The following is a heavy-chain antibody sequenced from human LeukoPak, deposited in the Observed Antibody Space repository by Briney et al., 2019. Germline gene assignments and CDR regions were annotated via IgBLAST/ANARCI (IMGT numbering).Heavy chain of an antibody. J-gene: IGHJ4*02. CDR1: GGSISSSSYY. D-gene: IGHD6-13*01. V-gene: IGHV4-39*07. Sequence: PSETLSLTCTVSGGSISSSSYYWGWIRQPPGKGLEWIGSIYFSGSTYYNPSLKSRVTISVDTSKNQFSLKLSSVTAADTAVYYCARDGVGKAAAGAVGFDYWGQGTLVTVSS. CDR2: IYFSGST. CDR3: ARDGVGKAAAGAVGFDY.